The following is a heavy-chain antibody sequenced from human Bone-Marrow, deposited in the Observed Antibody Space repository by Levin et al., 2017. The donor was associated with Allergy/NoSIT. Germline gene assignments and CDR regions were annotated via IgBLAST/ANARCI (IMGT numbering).Heavy chain of an antibody. D-gene: IGHD3-22*01. CDR2: ISYDGSNK. V-gene: IGHV3-30*18. CDR1: GFTFSSYG. J-gene: IGHJ6*02. CDR3: AKGGSDYYDSSGRNYYYYYGMDV. Sequence: QPGESLKISCAASGFTFSSYGMHWVRQAPGKGLEWVAVISYDGSNKYYADSVKGRFTISRDNSKNTLYLQMNSLRAEDTAVYYCAKGGSDYYDSSGRNYYYYYGMDVWGQGTTVTVSS.